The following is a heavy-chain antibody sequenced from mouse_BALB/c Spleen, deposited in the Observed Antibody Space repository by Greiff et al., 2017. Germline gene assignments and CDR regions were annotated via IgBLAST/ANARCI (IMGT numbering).Heavy chain of an antibody. CDR3: AREGYYGSKDFDV. D-gene: IGHD1-1*01. CDR1: GFTFSDYY. J-gene: IGHJ1*01. Sequence: EVKVEESGGGLVKPGGSLKLSCAASGFTFSDYYMYWVRQTPEKRLEWVATISDGGSYTYYPDSVKGRFTISRDNAKNNLYLQMSSLKSEDTAMYYCAREGYYGSKDFDVWGAGTTVTVSS. CDR2: ISDGGSYT. V-gene: IGHV5-4*02.